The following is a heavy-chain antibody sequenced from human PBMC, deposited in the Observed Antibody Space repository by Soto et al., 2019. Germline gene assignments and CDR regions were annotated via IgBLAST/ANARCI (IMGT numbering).Heavy chain of an antibody. D-gene: IGHD2-15*01. V-gene: IGHV1-3*01. CDR3: ARAYIVVVVAANWFDP. CDR1: GYTFTSYA. CDR2: INAGNGNT. J-gene: IGHJ5*02. Sequence: QVQLVQSGAEVKKPGASVKVSCKASGYTFTSYAMHWVRQAPGQRLEWMGWINAGNGNTKYSQKFQGRVTLTRDTSASTAYMELRSLRSEDTAVDYCARAYIVVVVAANWFDPWGQGTLVTVSS.